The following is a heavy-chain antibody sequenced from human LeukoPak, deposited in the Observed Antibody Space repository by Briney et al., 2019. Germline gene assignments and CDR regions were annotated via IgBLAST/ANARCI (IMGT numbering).Heavy chain of an antibody. CDR2: INPSGGTT. CDR3: ARDGGNYEPDYFDY. D-gene: IGHD4-11*01. J-gene: IGHJ4*02. V-gene: IGHV1-46*01. Sequence: ASVTVSCKASGYTFTSYYMHWVRQAPGQGLEWMGIINPSGGTTSYAQKFQGRVTMTRDMSTSTVYMELSSLRSEDTAVYYCARDGGNYEPDYFDYWGQGTLVTVSS. CDR1: GYTFTSYY.